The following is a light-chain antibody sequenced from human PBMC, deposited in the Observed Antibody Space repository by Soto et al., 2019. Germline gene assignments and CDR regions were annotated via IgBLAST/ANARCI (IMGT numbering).Light chain of an antibody. CDR2: KAS. CDR1: QSISTW. CDR3: QQYNSFPLT. Sequence: DIQMTQSPSTLSASVGDRVTITCRASQSISTWLAWYQQIPGKAPKLLISKASTLEAGVPSRFSGSGSGAEFSLTISSLQPDDFATYYCQQYNSFPLTFGEGTKVEIK. V-gene: IGKV1-5*03. J-gene: IGKJ4*01.